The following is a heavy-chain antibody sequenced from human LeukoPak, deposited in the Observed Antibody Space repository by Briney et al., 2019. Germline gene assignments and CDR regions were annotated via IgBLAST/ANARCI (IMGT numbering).Heavy chain of an antibody. Sequence: PGGSLRLSCAASGFTFSDYVVSWVRQAPGRGLEWVAVIWYDGSNKYYADSVKGRFTISRDNSKNTLYLQMNSLRAEDTAVYYCAKSNLPAAIGPFDYWGQGTLVTVSS. CDR1: GFTFSDYV. CDR3: AKSNLPAAIGPFDY. V-gene: IGHV3-33*08. D-gene: IGHD2-2*02. J-gene: IGHJ4*02. CDR2: IWYDGSNK.